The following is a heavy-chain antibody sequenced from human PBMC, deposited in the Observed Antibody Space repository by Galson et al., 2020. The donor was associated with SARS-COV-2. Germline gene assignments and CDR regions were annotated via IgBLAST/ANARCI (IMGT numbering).Heavy chain of an antibody. J-gene: IGHJ6*02. V-gene: IGHV4-39*07. D-gene: IGHD3-10*01. CDR1: GGSISSSSYY. CDR2: IYYSGST. Sequence: ASETLSLTCTVSGGSISSSSYYWGWIRQPPGKGLEWIGSIYYSGSTYYNPSLQSRVTISVDTSKNQFSLKLSSVTAADTAVYYCARDGGLLWFGELLYPHYYGMDVWGQGTTVTVSS. CDR3: ARDGGLLWFGELLYPHYYGMDV.